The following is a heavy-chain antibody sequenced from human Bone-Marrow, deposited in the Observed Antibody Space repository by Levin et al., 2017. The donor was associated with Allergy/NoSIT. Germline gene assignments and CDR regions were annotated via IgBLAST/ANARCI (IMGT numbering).Heavy chain of an antibody. J-gene: IGHJ5*01. CDR1: GFTFSSYW. V-gene: IGHV3-74*01. CDR3: ARGACSRTSCLDS. Sequence: SCAASGFTFSSYWMHWVRQIPGMGLEWVSHINSDGSDTNYADSVKGRFTFSRDNARNTMYLQMASLRVEDTAVYYCARGACSRTSCLDSWGQGTLVTVSS. CDR2: INSDGSDT. D-gene: IGHD2-2*01.